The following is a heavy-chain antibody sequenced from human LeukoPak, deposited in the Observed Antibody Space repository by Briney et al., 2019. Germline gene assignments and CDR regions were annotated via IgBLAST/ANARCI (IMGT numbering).Heavy chain of an antibody. J-gene: IGHJ4*02. V-gene: IGHV1-8*01. CDR2: MNPNSGNT. CDR3: ARDLGRYYESSGYFNC. Sequence: ASVKVSCKASGYTFTSYDINWVRQATGQGLEWMGWMNPNSGNTVYAQKFRGRVTMTRDTSISTAYMELSSLRSEDTAVYYCARDLGRYYESSGYFNCWGQGTLVTVSS. D-gene: IGHD3-22*01. CDR1: GYTFTSYD.